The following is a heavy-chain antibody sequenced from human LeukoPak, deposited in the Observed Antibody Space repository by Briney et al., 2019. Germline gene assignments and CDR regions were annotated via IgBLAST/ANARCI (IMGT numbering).Heavy chain of an antibody. Sequence: GGSLRLSCGGSGYTFSSNAINWVRQTPGKGLEWLSAISNDGSHIYYTDSVKGRFTTTRDNSRNTVYLQMNGLRVEDTAIYYCATVMGSSPSTAYFAYWGQGTLVTVSS. CDR3: ATVMGSSPSTAYFAY. CDR2: ISNDGSHI. D-gene: IGHD6-6*01. V-gene: IGHV3-23*01. J-gene: IGHJ4*02. CDR1: GYTFSSNA.